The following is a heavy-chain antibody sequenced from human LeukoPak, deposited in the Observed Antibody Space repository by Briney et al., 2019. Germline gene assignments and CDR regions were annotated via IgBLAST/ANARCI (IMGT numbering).Heavy chain of an antibody. D-gene: IGHD1-26*01. CDR1: GFTFSSYT. J-gene: IGHJ4*02. CDR3: ARNGIVGAGYYFDY. CDR2: ISSSSSYT. Sequence: KAGGSLRLSCAASGFTFSSYTMNWVRQAPGKGLEWVSSISSSSSYTYYADSVKGRFSISRDNAKKSLYLQMNILRAEDTAVYYCARNGIVGAGYYFDYWGQGTLVTVSS. V-gene: IGHV3-21*01.